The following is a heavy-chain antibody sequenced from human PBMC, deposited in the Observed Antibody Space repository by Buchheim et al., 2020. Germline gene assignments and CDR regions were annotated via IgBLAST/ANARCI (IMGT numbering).Heavy chain of an antibody. Sequence: QVQLVESGGGVVQPGRSLRLSCAASGFTFSSYGMHWVRQAPGKGLEWVAVISYDGSNKYYADSVKGRFTISRDTSKNTLYLQMNSLRAEDTAVYYCAKDTRSGGPDYWGQGTL. CDR3: AKDTRSGGPDY. V-gene: IGHV3-30*18. J-gene: IGHJ4*02. CDR1: GFTFSSYG. D-gene: IGHD3-16*01. CDR2: ISYDGSNK.